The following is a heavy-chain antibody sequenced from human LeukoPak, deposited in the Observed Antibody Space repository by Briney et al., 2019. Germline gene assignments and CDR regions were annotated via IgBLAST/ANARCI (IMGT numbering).Heavy chain of an antibody. CDR1: GYSISSGYY. V-gene: IGHV4-38-2*02. J-gene: IGHJ4*02. CDR3: ARAPGRRGYFDY. Sequence: SETLSLTCIVSGYSISSGYYWGWIRQPPGKGLEWIGNIHHSGSTYYNPSLKSRVTISVDTSKNQFSLKLSSVTAADTAVYYCARAPGRRGYFDYWGQGTLVTVSS. D-gene: IGHD3-10*01. CDR2: IHHSGST.